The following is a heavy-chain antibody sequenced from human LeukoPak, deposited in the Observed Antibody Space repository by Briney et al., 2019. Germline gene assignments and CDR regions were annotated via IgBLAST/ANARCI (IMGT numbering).Heavy chain of an antibody. D-gene: IGHD3-22*01. J-gene: IGHJ4*02. V-gene: IGHV3-11*01. CDR1: GFTFSDYY. Sequence: GGSLRLSCAASGFTFSDYYMSWIRQAPGKGLEWVSYISSSGSTIYYADSVKGRFTISRDNSKNTLYLQMNSLRAEDTAVYYCARDGPWGYYDSSGYYEVWGQGTLVTVSS. CDR3: ARDGPWGYYDSSGYYEV. CDR2: ISSSGSTI.